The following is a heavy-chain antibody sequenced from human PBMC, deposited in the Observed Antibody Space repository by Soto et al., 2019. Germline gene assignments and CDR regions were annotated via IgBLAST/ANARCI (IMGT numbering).Heavy chain of an antibody. CDR1: GGSFSGYY. CDR2: INHSGST. Sequence: SETLSLTCAVYGGSFSGYYWSWIRQPPGKGLEWIGEINHSGSTNYNPSLKSRVTIPVDTSKNQFSLKLSSVTAADTAVYYCARGFGELLSPFDYWGQGTLVTVSS. CDR3: ARGFGELLSPFDY. J-gene: IGHJ4*02. V-gene: IGHV4-34*01. D-gene: IGHD3-10*01.